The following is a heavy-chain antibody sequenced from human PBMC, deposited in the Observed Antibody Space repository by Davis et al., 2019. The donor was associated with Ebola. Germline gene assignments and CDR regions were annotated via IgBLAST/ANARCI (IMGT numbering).Heavy chain of an antibody. CDR2: IYYSGST. J-gene: IGHJ5*02. CDR1: DYSISSGSYY. CDR3: ARGIYDFWSSYSHWFDL. D-gene: IGHD3-3*01. V-gene: IGHV4-61*01. Sequence: SETLSLTCTVSDYSISSGSYYWSWIRQPPGKGLEWIGYIYYSGSTNYNPSLKSRVTISVDTSKNQFSLKLTSVTAADTAFYYCARGIYDFWSSYSHWFDLWGQGTLVTVSS.